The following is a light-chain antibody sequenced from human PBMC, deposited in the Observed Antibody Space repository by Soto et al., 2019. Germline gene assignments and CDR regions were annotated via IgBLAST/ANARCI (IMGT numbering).Light chain of an antibody. V-gene: IGKV1-39*01. CDR1: QSITTY. Sequence: DIQMAQSPSSLSASVGDRVTITCRASQSITTYLNWYRQKPGKAPKLLIYAASSLQRGVPSRFSGSGAETEFTLSISSLQPEDFATYFCQLIYSAPLTFGGGPKV. CDR2: AAS. CDR3: QLIYSAPLT. J-gene: IGKJ4*01.